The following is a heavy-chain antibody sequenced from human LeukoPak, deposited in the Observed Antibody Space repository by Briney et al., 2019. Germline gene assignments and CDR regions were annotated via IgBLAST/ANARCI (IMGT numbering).Heavy chain of an antibody. CDR1: GGTFSSYA. J-gene: IGHJ3*02. CDR2: IIPIFGTA. D-gene: IGHD2-2*01. CDR3: ARAPREYQLLWSAIDI. Sequence: GASVKVSCKASGGTFSSYAISWVRQAPGQGLEWMGGIIPIFGTANYAQKFQGRVTITADESTSTAYMELSSLRSEDTAVYYCARAPREYQLLWSAIDIWGQGTMVTVSS. V-gene: IGHV1-69*13.